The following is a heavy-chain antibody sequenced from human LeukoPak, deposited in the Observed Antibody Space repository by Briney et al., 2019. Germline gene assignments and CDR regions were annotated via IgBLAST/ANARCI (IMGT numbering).Heavy chain of an antibody. CDR3: ARARLTDYVWGRRTFDI. CDR1: GFTFSSYN. D-gene: IGHD3-16*01. J-gene: IGHJ3*02. Sequence: PGGSLRLSCAASGFTFSSYNMNWVRQAPGKGLEWVSSISSSSSYIYYSDSVKGRFTISRDNAKNSLYLQMNSLRAEDTAVYYCARARLTDYVWGRRTFDIWGQGTMVTISS. CDR2: ISSSSSYI. V-gene: IGHV3-21*01.